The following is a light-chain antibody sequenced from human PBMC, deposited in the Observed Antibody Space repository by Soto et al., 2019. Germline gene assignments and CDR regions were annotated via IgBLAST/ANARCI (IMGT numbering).Light chain of an antibody. CDR2: VAS. V-gene: IGKV1-17*01. J-gene: IGKJ1*01. Sequence: DIQMTQSPSSLSASVGDRVAITCRASQDIRNYLSWYQQKPGQAPKRLIYVASTLQSGVPSRFSGDGSGTEFTLTISSLRSEDFATYYCLQHKTDPWTFGQGTKVDLK. CDR3: LQHKTDPWT. CDR1: QDIRNY.